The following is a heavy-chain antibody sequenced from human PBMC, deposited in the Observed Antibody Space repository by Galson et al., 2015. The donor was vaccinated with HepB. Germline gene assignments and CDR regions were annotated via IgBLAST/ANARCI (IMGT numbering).Heavy chain of an antibody. CDR3: AKDFAGRYCSSASCYSLDY. J-gene: IGHJ4*02. Sequence: SLRLSCAASGFTFSSYGMHWVRQAPGKGLEWVAVMSYDGSNKYYADSVKGRFTISRDNSKNTLYLQMNSLRAEDTAVYFCAKDFAGRYCSSASCYSLDYWGQGTLVTVSS. D-gene: IGHD2-2*01. CDR2: MSYDGSNK. CDR1: GFTFSSYG. V-gene: IGHV3-30*18.